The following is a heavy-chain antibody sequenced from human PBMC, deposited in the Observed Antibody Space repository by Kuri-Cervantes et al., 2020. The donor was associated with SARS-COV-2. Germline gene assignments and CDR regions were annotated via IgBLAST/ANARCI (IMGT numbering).Heavy chain of an antibody. CDR2: ISSNGGST. V-gene: IGHV3-64D*08. CDR1: GFTFSSYA. Sequence: GESLKISCSASGFTFSSYAMHWVRQAPGKGLEYVSAISSNGGSTYYADSVKGRFTISRDNSKNTLYLQMSSLRAEDTAVYYCVRSGAVAGTFDYWGQGTLATVSS. J-gene: IGHJ4*02. CDR3: VRSGAVAGTFDY. D-gene: IGHD6-19*01.